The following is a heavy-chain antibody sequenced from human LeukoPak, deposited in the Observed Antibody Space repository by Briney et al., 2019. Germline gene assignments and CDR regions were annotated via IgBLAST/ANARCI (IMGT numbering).Heavy chain of an antibody. Sequence: SGPTLVNPTQTLTLTCTFSGFSLSTSAVAMGWIRQPPGKALEWLALIYWDDDKRYNPSLNSRLTITKDTSKNQVVLTMANMDPVDTATYYCARLREDTAVNWFDPWGQGTLVTVSS. J-gene: IGHJ5*02. D-gene: IGHD5-18*01. CDR1: GFSLSTSAVA. V-gene: IGHV2-5*02. CDR2: IYWDDDK. CDR3: ARLREDTAVNWFDP.